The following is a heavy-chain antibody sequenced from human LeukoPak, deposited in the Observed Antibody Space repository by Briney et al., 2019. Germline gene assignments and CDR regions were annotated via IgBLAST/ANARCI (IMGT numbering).Heavy chain of an antibody. CDR1: GYPLTTYE. V-gene: IGHV1-8*01. J-gene: IGHJ5*02. CDR2: VHPDTGYA. D-gene: IGHD1-14*01. CDR3: ARGPRNDP. Sequence: GASVKVSGKPSGYPLTTYEINWVGQAAGQGLEWMGWVHPDTGYADYAQKFQGRVTMTSDTSISTAYMELSSLRSDDTAVYFCARGPRNDPWGQGTLVTVSS.